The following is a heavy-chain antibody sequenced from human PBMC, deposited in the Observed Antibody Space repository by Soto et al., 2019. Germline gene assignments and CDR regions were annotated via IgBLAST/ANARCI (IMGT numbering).Heavy chain of an antibody. V-gene: IGHV3-30*18. Sequence: GGSLRLSCAASGFTFSSYCMHWVRQAPGKGLEWVAVISYDGSNKYYADSVKGRFTISRDNSKNTLYLQMNSLRAEDTAVYNCAKEPVGPDWYFDLWGRGTLVTVSS. CDR3: AKEPVGPDWYFDL. CDR1: GFTFSSYC. CDR2: ISYDGSNK. J-gene: IGHJ2*01.